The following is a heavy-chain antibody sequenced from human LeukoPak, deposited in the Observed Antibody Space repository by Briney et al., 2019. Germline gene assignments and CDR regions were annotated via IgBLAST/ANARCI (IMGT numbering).Heavy chain of an antibody. CDR1: GYSCTGYY. CDR3: ARDPLWLNWFDP. CDR2: ISAYNGST. V-gene: IGHV1-18*04. Sequence: ASVKVSGKASGYSCTGYYMHWVRQAPGQGLEWMGWISAYNGSTNYAQKLQGRVTMTTDTSTSTAYMELRSLRSDDTAVYYCARDPLWLNWFDPWGQGTLVTVSS. J-gene: IGHJ5*02. D-gene: IGHD2-21*01.